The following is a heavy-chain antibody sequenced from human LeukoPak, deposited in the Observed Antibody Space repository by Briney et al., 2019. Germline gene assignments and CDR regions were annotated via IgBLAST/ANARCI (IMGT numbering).Heavy chain of an antibody. D-gene: IGHD2-2*02. J-gene: IGHJ6*03. CDR3: RSLGYCSSTSCYMDFRHYYYMDV. CDR1: GFTFSSYE. CDR2: ISSSGSTI. V-gene: IGHV3-48*03. Sequence: HPGGSLRLSCAASGFTFSSYEMNWVRQAPGKGLEWVSYISSSGSTIYYADSVKGRFTISRDNAKNSLYLQMNSLRAEDTAVYYCRSLGYCSSTSCYMDFRHYYYMDVWGKGTTVTISS.